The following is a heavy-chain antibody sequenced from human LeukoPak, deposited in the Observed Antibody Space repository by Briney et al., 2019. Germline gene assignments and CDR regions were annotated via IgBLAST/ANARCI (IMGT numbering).Heavy chain of an antibody. J-gene: IGHJ6*03. V-gene: IGHV3-21*01. CDR1: GFTFSSYS. D-gene: IGHD6-13*01. CDR2: ISSSSSYI. CDR3: ARVPGSSRKQYYYYYYMDV. Sequence: GGSLRLSCAASGFTFSSYSMNWVRQAPGKGLEWVSSISSSSSYIYYADSVKGRFTISRDNAKNSLYLQMNSLRAEDTAVYYCARVPGSSRKQYYYYYYMDVWGKGTTVTVSS.